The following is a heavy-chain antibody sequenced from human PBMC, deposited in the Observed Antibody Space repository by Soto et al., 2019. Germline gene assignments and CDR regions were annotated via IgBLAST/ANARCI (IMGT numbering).Heavy chain of an antibody. CDR1: GFTFSDYY. CDR2: ISSSSSYT. J-gene: IGHJ4*02. V-gene: IGHV3-11*06. Sequence: GGSLRLSCAASGFTFSDYYMSWIRQAPGKGLEWVSYISSSSSYTNYADSVKGRFTISRDNAKNSLYLQMNSLRAEDTAVYYCARSPLGLDSSGYYYLTDYWGQGTLVTVSS. CDR3: ARSPLGLDSSGYYYLTDY. D-gene: IGHD3-22*01.